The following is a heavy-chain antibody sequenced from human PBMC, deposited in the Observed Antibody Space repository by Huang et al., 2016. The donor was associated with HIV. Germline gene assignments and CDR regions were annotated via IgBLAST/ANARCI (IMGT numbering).Heavy chain of an antibody. D-gene: IGHD3-10*01. CDR2: FYPTGTT. Sequence: QVRLQESGPGLVKPSQTLSLTCTVSGGSIDRGSDYWTWIRQPAGKGLEWIGHFYPTGTTDYKSSLKNRVTISIDTSKNQCSLKLNSVTAADTALYYCARENRGSWVGGYFDYWGQGILVTVSS. J-gene: IGHJ4*02. CDR3: ARENRGSWVGGYFDY. V-gene: IGHV4-61*09. CDR1: GGSIDRGSDY.